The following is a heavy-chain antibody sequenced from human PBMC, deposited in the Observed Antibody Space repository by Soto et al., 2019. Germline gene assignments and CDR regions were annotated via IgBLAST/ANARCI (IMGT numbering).Heavy chain of an antibody. Sequence: SGPTLVNPTQTLTLTCTFSGFSLSTSGVGVNWIRQPPGKALEWLALINWDDGKHYSPSLKSRLTITWDTPKNQVVLMMTNMDPVDTATYYCAHRVQGTNSWTRFDHSGQGTPVTVSS. V-gene: IGHV2-5*02. CDR3: AHRVQGTNSWTRFDH. CDR2: INWDDGK. D-gene: IGHD6-13*01. CDR1: GFSLSTSGVG. J-gene: IGHJ4*02.